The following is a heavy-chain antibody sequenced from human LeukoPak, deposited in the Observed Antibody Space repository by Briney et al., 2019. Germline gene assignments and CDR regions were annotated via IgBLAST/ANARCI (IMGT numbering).Heavy chain of an antibody. V-gene: IGHV1-3*01. Sequence: ASVKVSCKASGYTFTSYAMHWVRQAPGQRLEWMGWINAGIGNTKYSQKFQGRVTITRDTSASTAYMELSSLRSEDTAVYYCARDGYYGSGSPAEGYYYGMDVWGKGTTVTVSS. CDR2: INAGIGNT. J-gene: IGHJ6*04. CDR3: ARDGYYGSGSPAEGYYYGMDV. CDR1: GYTFTSYA. D-gene: IGHD3-10*01.